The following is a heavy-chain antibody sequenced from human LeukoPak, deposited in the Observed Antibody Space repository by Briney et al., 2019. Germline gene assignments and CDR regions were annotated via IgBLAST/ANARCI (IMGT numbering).Heavy chain of an antibody. J-gene: IGHJ6*03. CDR3: ARTIGPYYMDV. V-gene: IGHV1-69*05. D-gene: IGHD3-9*01. CDR2: IIPIFGTA. Sequence: ASVKVSCTASGGTFTSYAISWVRQAPGQGLEWMGRIIPIFGTANYAQKFQGRVTITTDESTSTAYMELSSLRSEDTAVYYCARTIGPYYMDVWGKGTTVTVSS. CDR1: GGTFTSYA.